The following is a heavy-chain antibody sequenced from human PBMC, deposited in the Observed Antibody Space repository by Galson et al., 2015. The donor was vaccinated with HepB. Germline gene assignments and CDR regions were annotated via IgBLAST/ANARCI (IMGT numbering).Heavy chain of an antibody. CDR3: ARGFGGADVFDI. Sequence: SLRLSCAASGFTFSNSWMSWVRQAPGKGLEWVANIKEDGSEKYYVDSVTGRFTISRDNAKNSLYLQTNSLRAEDTAMYYCARGFGGADVFDIWGQGTMVIVSS. V-gene: IGHV3-7*03. CDR1: GFTFSNSW. D-gene: IGHD3-10*01. J-gene: IGHJ3*02. CDR2: IKEDGSEK.